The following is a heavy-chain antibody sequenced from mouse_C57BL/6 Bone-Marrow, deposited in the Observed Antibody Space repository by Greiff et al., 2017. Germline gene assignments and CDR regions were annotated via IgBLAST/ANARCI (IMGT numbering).Heavy chain of an antibody. D-gene: IGHD1-1*02. Sequence: LQQSGPELVKPGASVKLSCKASGYTFTSYDINWVKQRPGQGLEWIGWIYPRDGSTKYNEKFKGKATLTVDTSSSTAYMELHSLTSEDSAVYFCARGVAWGFFAYWGQGTLVTVSA. J-gene: IGHJ3*01. CDR2: IYPRDGST. V-gene: IGHV1-85*01. CDR1: GYTFTSYD. CDR3: ARGVAWGFFAY.